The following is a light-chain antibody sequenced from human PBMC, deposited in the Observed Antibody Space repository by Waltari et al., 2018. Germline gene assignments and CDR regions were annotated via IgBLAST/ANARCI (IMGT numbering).Light chain of an antibody. V-gene: IGLV2-8*01. CDR1: SGDIGTYDI. J-gene: IGLJ1*01. CDR2: AVT. Sequence: QSALTQPPSASGSPGQDGTISCTGTSGDIGTYDIVPWYQQHPGKAPNVIVYAVTKRPSGVPDRFSGSKSCDTAFLTVSGLQAEDEADYYCSSYAGNYIYVFGTGTEVTVL. CDR3: SSYAGNYIYV.